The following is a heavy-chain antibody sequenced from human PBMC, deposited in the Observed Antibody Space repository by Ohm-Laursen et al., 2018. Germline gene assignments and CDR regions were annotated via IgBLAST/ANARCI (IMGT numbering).Heavy chain of an antibody. J-gene: IGHJ4*02. Sequence: SLRLSCAASGFTFSSYWMSWVRQTPGKGLEWVANIKRDGSEKYYADSVKGRFTISRDNSRNTLYLQINSLRAEDTAIYYCAKDHSTSDDSSGYYYPFDYWGQGTLVTVSS. V-gene: IGHV3-7*03. CDR2: IKRDGSEK. CDR3: AKDHSTSDDSSGYYYPFDY. CDR1: GFTFSSYW. D-gene: IGHD3-22*01.